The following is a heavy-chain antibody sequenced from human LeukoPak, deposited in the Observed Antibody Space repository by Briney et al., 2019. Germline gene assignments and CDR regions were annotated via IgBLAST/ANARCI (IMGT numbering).Heavy chain of an antibody. CDR1: GYSISSGYY. Sequence: NPSETLSLTCTVSGYSISSGYYCGWIRQPPGKGLEWIGIIYHSGSTYYNPSLKSRVTISVDTSKNQFSLKLSSVTAADTAVYYCARHYDAYYFDYWGQGTLVTVSS. J-gene: IGHJ4*02. CDR3: ARHYDAYYFDY. D-gene: IGHD3-22*01. CDR2: IYHSGST. V-gene: IGHV4-38-2*02.